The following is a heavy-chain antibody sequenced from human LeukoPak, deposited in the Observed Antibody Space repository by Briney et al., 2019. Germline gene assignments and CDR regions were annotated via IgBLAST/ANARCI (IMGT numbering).Heavy chain of an antibody. CDR2: ISGSGGST. CDR3: AKSPGDYDAFDI. V-gene: IGHV3-23*01. D-gene: IGHD4-17*01. J-gene: IGHJ3*02. Sequence: PGGSLRLSCAASGFTFSSFAMSWVRQAPGKGLEWVSAISGSGGSTYYADSVKGRFTISRDNSKNTLYLQMNSLRAEDTAVYYCAKSPGDYDAFDIWGQGTMVTVSS. CDR1: GFTFSSFA.